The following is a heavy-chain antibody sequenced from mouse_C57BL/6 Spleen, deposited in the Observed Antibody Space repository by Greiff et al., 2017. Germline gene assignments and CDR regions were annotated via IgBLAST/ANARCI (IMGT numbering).Heavy chain of an antibody. CDR2: ISSGSSTI. V-gene: IGHV5-17*01. Sequence: DVMLVESGGGLVKPGGSLKLSCAASGFTFSDYGMHWVRQAPEKGLEWVAYISSGSSTIYYADTVKGRFTITRDNAKNTLFLQLTSLRSEDTAMDCCAKCYGNPYWYFDVWGTGTTVTVSS. J-gene: IGHJ1*03. CDR1: GFTFSDYG. CDR3: AKCYGNPYWYFDV. D-gene: IGHD2-1*01.